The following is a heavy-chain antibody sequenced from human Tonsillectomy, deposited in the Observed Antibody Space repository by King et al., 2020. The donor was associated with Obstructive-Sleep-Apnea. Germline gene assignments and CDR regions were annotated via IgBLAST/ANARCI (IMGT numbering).Heavy chain of an antibody. V-gene: IGHV3-21*01. CDR1: GFTFRSYT. Sequence: VQLVESGGGLVKPGGSLRLSCAASGFTFRSYTMVWVRQAPGKGLEWVSSTLSSSSDKYYADSVKGRFDISRDNAENSLYLQMNSLRVDDTAIYFCARESAPHETGDGFDVWGQGTMVAVS. CDR2: TLSSSSDK. J-gene: IGHJ3*01. CDR3: ARESAPHETGDGFDV.